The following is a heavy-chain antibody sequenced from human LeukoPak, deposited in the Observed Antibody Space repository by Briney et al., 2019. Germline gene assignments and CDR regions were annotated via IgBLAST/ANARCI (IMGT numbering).Heavy chain of an antibody. CDR1: GGTFSSYA. D-gene: IGHD3-10*01. CDR2: IIPIFGTA. V-gene: IGHV1-69*06. CDR3: AREDYYGSGTD. Sequence: SVKVSCKASGGTFSSYAISWVRQAPGQGLEWVGGIIPIFGTANYAQKFQGRVTITADKSTSTAYMELSSLRSEYTAVYYCAREDYYGSGTDWGQGTLVTVSS. J-gene: IGHJ4*02.